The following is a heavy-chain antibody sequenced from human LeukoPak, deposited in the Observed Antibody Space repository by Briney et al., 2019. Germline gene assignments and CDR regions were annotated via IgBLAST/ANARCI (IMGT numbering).Heavy chain of an antibody. V-gene: IGHV3-53*01. D-gene: IGHD3-22*01. CDR3: ATTTYYYDSSGSPWWGDAFDI. Sequence: PGGSLRLSCAAPGFTVSSNYMSWVRQAPGKGLEWVSVIYSGGSTYYADSVKGRFTISRDNSKNTLYLQMNSLGAEDTAVYHCATTTYYYDSSGSPWWGDAFDIWGQGTMVTVSS. J-gene: IGHJ3*02. CDR1: GFTVSSNY. CDR2: IYSGGST.